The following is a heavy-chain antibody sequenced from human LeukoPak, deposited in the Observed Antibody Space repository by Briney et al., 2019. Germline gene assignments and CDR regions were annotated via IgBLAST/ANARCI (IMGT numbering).Heavy chain of an antibody. J-gene: IGHJ4*02. CDR1: GFTFGDYA. Sequence: GGSLRLSCAASGFTFGDYAMHWVRQAPGKGLEWVSGFTWNSDNIEYADSVKGRFTISRDNAKNSLYLQMNSLRAEDADVYYCARAPVTSCRGVYCYPFDNWGQGTLVTVSS. V-gene: IGHV3-9*01. CDR3: ARAPVTSCRGVYCYPFDN. D-gene: IGHD2-21*01. CDR2: FTWNSDNI.